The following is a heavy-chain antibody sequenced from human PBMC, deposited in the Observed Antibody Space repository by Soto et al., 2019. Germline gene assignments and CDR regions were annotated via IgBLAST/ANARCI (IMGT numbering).Heavy chain of an antibody. V-gene: IGHV5-10-1*01. CDR1: GYSFTSYL. CDR2: IDPSDSYT. D-gene: IGHD3-22*01. J-gene: IGHJ6*02. CDR3: AINGYYYDSSGYYPFSSYYDYYGRDV. Sequence: GESLKIYFKGSGYSFTSYLISWVRQMPGKGLEWMGRIDPSDSYTNYSPSFKGHVTISADKSISTAYLQWSSLKASDTSMYYCAINGYYYDSSGYYPFSSYYDYYGRDVWGQGTTLTVAS.